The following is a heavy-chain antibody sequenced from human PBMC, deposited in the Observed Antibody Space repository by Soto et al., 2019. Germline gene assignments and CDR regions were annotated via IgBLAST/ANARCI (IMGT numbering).Heavy chain of an antibody. J-gene: IGHJ4*02. Sequence: QIQLVQSGAEVKKPGASVKVSCKASGYTFSSYHITWVRQAPGQGLEWMGWISAYNGNTNYAQNLQGRVTMTTDPSTSTAYMELRSLRSDDMAVYYCARDLTPVDYWGQGTLVTVSS. CDR2: ISAYNGNT. CDR3: ARDLTPVDY. V-gene: IGHV1-18*03. CDR1: GYTFSSYH.